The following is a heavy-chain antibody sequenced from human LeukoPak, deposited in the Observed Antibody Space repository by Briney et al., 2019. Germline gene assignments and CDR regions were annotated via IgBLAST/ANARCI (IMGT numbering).Heavy chain of an antibody. CDR3: ARGGKLRYFDWSDFDY. CDR2: IRYDGSNK. D-gene: IGHD3-9*01. V-gene: IGHV3-30*02. CDR1: GFTFSSYG. J-gene: IGHJ4*02. Sequence: GGSLRLSCAASGFTFSSYGMHWVRQAPGKGLEWVAFIRYDGSNKYYADSVKGRFTISRDNSKNTPYLQMNSLRAEDTAVYYCARGGKLRYFDWSDFDYWGQGTLVTVSS.